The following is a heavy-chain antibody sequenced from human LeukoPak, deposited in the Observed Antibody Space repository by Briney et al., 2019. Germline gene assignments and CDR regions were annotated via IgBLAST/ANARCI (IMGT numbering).Heavy chain of an antibody. CDR3: TTGYCSGGSCSFY. V-gene: IGHV3-15*01. CDR1: GFTFSSYS. Sequence: GGSLRLSCVVSGFTFSSYSINWVRQAPGKGLEWVGRIKSKTDGGTTDYAAPVKGRFTISRDDSKNTLYLQMNSLKTEDTAVYYCTTGYCSGGSCSFYWGQGTLVTVSS. J-gene: IGHJ4*02. CDR2: IKSKTDGGTT. D-gene: IGHD2-15*01.